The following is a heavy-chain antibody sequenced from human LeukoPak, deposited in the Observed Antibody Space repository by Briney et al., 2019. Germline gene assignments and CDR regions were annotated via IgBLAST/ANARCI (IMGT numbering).Heavy chain of an antibody. V-gene: IGHV4-34*08. Sequence: MSGGSLRLSCAASGFTFSVYAMSWVRQAPGKGLEWIGEINHSGSTNYNPSLKSRVTISVDTSKNQFSLKLSSVTAADTAVYYCATQTGTSGYWGQGTLVTVSS. D-gene: IGHD1-7*01. J-gene: IGHJ4*02. CDR2: INHSGST. CDR1: GFTFSVYA. CDR3: ATQTGTSGY.